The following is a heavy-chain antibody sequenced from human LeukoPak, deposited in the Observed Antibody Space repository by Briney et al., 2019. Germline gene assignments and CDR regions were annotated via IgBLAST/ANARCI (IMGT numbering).Heavy chain of an antibody. D-gene: IGHD3-22*01. CDR2: INPNSGGT. CDR3: ARVYYDSTGYYGYYFDY. CDR1: GYTFTGYY. V-gene: IGHV1-2*02. J-gene: IGHJ4*02. Sequence: ASVKVSCKASGYTFTGYYMHWVRQAPGQGLEWMGWINPNSGGTNYAQKFQGRVTMTRDTSISTACMELSRLRSDDTAVYYCARVYYDSTGYYGYYFDYWGQGTLVTVSS.